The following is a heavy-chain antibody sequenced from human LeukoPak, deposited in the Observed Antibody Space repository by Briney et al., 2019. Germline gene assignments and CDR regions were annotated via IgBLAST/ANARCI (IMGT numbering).Heavy chain of an antibody. CDR3: ARTLIAAAGIFGY. D-gene: IGHD6-13*01. Sequence: PSETLSLTCAVSGGSTSSSNWWSWVRQPPGKGLEWIGEIYHSGSTNYNPSLKSRVTISVDKSKNQFSLKLSSVTAADTAVYYCARTLIAAAGIFGYWGQGTLVTVSS. CDR1: GGSTSSSNW. CDR2: IYHSGST. J-gene: IGHJ4*02. V-gene: IGHV4-4*02.